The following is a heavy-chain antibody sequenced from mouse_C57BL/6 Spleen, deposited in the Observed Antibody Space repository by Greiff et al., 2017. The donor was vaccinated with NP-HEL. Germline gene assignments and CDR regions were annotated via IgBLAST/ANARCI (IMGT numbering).Heavy chain of an antibody. D-gene: IGHD2-4*01. Sequence: EVMLVESGGGLVKPGGSLKLSCAASGFTFSDYGMHWVRQAPEKGLEWVAYISSGSSTIYYADTVKGRFTISRDNAKNTLFLQMTSLRSEDTAMYYCARWHYDYDWYAMDYWGQGTSVTVSS. CDR3: ARWHYDYDWYAMDY. V-gene: IGHV5-17*01. J-gene: IGHJ4*01. CDR1: GFTFSDYG. CDR2: ISSGSSTI.